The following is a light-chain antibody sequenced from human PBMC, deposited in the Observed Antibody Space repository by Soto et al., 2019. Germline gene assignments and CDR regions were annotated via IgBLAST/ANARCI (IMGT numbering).Light chain of an antibody. CDR2: GAS. J-gene: IGKJ2*01. V-gene: IGKV3-15*01. Sequence: EIVMTQSPGTLSVSPGDRVTLSCRASQSVRSNLAWYQQRPGQAPRLLIYGASTRTTDIPARLSGSGSATEFTLTITSLQSEDLGVYYCQRYESWPYTFGQGTKVEIK. CDR3: QRYESWPYT. CDR1: QSVRSN.